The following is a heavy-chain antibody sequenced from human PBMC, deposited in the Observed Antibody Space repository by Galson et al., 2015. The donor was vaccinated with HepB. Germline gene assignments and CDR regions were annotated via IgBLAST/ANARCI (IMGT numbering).Heavy chain of an antibody. CDR3: ARRPYGDYEGDAFDI. D-gene: IGHD4-17*01. J-gene: IGHJ3*02. V-gene: IGHV3-23*01. Sequence: SLRLSCAASGFTFSSYAMSWVRQAPGKGLEWVSAISGSDGSTYYADSVKGRFTISRDNSKNTLYLQMNSLRAEDTAVYYCARRPYGDYEGDAFDIWGQGTMVTVSS. CDR2: ISGSDGST. CDR1: GFTFSSYA.